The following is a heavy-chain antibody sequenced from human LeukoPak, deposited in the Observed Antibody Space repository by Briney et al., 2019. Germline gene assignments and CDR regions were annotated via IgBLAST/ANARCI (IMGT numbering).Heavy chain of an antibody. CDR2: IYYDGTT. D-gene: IGHD4-17*01. CDR3: ARVLWNGDYPRFDY. V-gene: IGHV3-53*01. J-gene: IGHJ4*02. Sequence: GGSLRLSCTTSGFNFRAYWMGWVRQAPGQGLEWVSIIYYDGTTYYADSVKGRFTISRDNSKNTLYLQMNSLRAEDTAVYYCARVLWNGDYPRFDYWGQGTLVTVSS. CDR1: GFNFRAYW.